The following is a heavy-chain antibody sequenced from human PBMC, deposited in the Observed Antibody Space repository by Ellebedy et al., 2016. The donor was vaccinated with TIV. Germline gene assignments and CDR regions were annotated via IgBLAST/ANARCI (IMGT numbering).Heavy chain of an antibody. CDR1: GYTFNAHY. D-gene: IGHD6-13*01. Sequence: ASVKVSCEASGYTFNAHYLHWVRQAPGQGLEWMGWINPDSGGTNYAQKFQGRVTMTRDPSMSTAYMELSRLRFDDTAVYYCARVRRGSSGMDVWGQGTTVTVS. V-gene: IGHV1-2*02. CDR3: ARVRRGSSGMDV. J-gene: IGHJ6*02. CDR2: INPDSGGT.